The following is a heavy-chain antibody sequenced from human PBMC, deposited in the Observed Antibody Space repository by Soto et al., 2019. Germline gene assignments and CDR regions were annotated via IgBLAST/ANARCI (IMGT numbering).Heavy chain of an antibody. D-gene: IGHD1-26*01. J-gene: IGHJ4*02. CDR1: AFTFSSDW. CDR3: ARVSDYDTFDH. V-gene: IGHV3-7*01. Sequence: GGSLRHSCAPSAFTFSSDWMISVRQAPGKGLEWVANIKQDGSEKYYVASEKGRFTISRDNAKKSLYLQMNGLRAEDTGVYYCARVSDYDTFDHWGQGTLVTVSS. CDR2: IKQDGSEK.